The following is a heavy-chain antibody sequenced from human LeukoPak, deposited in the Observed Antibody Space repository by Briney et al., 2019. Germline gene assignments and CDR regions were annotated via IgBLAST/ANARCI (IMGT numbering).Heavy chain of an antibody. CDR3: ARVTGAFFFDY. J-gene: IGHJ4*02. Sequence: ASVKVSCKASGGTFNSYAISWVRQAPGQGLEWMGWINPNSGGTNYAQKSQGRVTMTRDTSISTAYMELSRLRSDDTAVYYCARVTGAFFFDYWGQGTLVTVSS. CDR1: GGTFNSYA. CDR2: INPNSGGT. D-gene: IGHD7-27*01. V-gene: IGHV1-2*02.